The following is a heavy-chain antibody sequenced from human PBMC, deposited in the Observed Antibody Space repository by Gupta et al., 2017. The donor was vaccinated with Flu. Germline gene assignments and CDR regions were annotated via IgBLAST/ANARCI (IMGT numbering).Heavy chain of an antibody. CDR3: AKDWRWEQLIYGMNV. D-gene: IGHD3-3*01. V-gene: IGHV3-30*18. Sequence: APGKGLEWVAAISHDGSDKYYADSVKGRFTFSRDNSKNTRYLQMNSLRAEDTAVYYCAKDWRWEQLIYGMNVWGQGTTVTVSS. J-gene: IGHJ6*02. CDR2: ISHDGSDK.